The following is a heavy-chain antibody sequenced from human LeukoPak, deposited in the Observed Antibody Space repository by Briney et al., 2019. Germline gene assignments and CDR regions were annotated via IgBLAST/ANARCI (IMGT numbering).Heavy chain of an antibody. D-gene: IGHD2-2*01. CDR2: ISGSGGST. Sequence: GGSLRLSCAASGFTFSSYAMSWVRQAPGKGLEWVSAISGSGGSTYYADSVKGRFTISRDNSKNTLYLQMNSLRAEDTAVYYCARGEHIVVVPAAIPLDYWGQGTLVTVSS. CDR3: ARGEHIVVVPAAIPLDY. J-gene: IGHJ4*02. V-gene: IGHV3-23*01. CDR1: GFTFSSYA.